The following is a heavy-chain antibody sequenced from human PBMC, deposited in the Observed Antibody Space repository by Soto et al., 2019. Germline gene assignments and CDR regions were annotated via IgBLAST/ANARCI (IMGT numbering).Heavy chain of an antibody. Sequence: EVQLLASGGNSVQPGGSLKLSCAVSGFTISDYGVTWVRQPPGKGLYWVSGFSGSRGKTFYADSVRGRFTISREYSTNTVYLQMDSLGAEDTAVYYCVRWNAFGDSWGQGTLVTVSS. V-gene: IGHV3-23*01. CDR3: VRWNAFGDS. CDR2: FSGSRGKT. CDR1: GFTISDYG. D-gene: IGHD1-1*01. J-gene: IGHJ4*02.